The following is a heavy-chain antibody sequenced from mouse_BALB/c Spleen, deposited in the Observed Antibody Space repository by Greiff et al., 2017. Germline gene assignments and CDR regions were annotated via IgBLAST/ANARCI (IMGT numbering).Heavy chain of an antibody. CDR3: ARGGNGYYFDY. J-gene: IGHJ2*01. D-gene: IGHD1-2*01. CDR1: GFNIKDTY. CDR2: IDPANGNT. Sequence: EVQLQQSGAELVKPGASVKLSCTASGFNIKDTYMHWVKQRPEQGLEWIGRIDPANGNTKYDPKFQGKATITTDTSSNTAYLQISSLASEDTAVYYCARGGNGYYFDYWGQGTTLTVSS. V-gene: IGHV14-3*02.